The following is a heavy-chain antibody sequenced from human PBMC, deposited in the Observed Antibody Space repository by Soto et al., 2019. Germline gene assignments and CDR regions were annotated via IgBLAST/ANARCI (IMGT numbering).Heavy chain of an antibody. Sequence: EVQLLESGGGLVQPGGSLRLSCAASGFTFSSYAMSWVRQAPGKGLEWVSAISGSGGSTYYADSVKGRFTISRDNSKNILXLXMISLRAKDTAVYYGAKGTRGILYDRDHSYYYGMDVWGQGTTVTVSS. CDR3: AKGTRGILYDRDHSYYYGMDV. D-gene: IGHD2-8*01. CDR1: GFTFSSYA. CDR2: ISGSGGST. J-gene: IGHJ6*02. V-gene: IGHV3-23*01.